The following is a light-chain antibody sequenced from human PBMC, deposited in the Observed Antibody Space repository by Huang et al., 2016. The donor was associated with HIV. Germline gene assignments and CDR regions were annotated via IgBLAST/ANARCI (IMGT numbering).Light chain of an antibody. CDR3: QHSYVSLGYT. CDR1: QDIGSH. V-gene: IGKV1-39*01. Sequence: DIQMTQSPSSLSASVGDRVTLTCRTSQDIGSHLNWYQQRPGRAPKRLIYVSSTLQSGVPSRVSGGGSGTDFTLTISNLQPEDFATYYCQHSYVSLGYTFGQGTKLEI. CDR2: VSS. J-gene: IGKJ2*01.